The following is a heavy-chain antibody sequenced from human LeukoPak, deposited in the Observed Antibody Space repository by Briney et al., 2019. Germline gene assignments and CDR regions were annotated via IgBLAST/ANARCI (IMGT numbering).Heavy chain of an antibody. Sequence: PGGSLRLSCAASGFTFSSYAMHWVRQAPGKGLEYVSAISSNGGSTYYANSVKGRFTISRDNSKNTLYLQMGSLRAEDMAVYYCARGGGSGSYRLDAFDIWGQGTMVTVSS. CDR2: ISSNGGST. V-gene: IGHV3-64*01. CDR1: GFTFSSYA. J-gene: IGHJ3*02. D-gene: IGHD3-10*01. CDR3: ARGGGSGSYRLDAFDI.